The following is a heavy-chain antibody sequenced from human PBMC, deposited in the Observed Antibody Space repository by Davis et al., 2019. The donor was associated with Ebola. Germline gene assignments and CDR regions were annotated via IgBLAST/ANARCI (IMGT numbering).Heavy chain of an antibody. Sequence: GGSLRLSCAASGFTFSSYNMNWVRQAPGKGLEWVSYISSRSSTIYFADSVRGRFTISRDNAKNSLYLQMNSLRAEDTALYYCAKEDTALNVGGMDVWGQGTTVTVSS. J-gene: IGHJ6*02. D-gene: IGHD5-18*01. CDR3: AKEDTALNVGGMDV. CDR1: GFTFSSYN. V-gene: IGHV3-48*01. CDR2: ISSRSSTI.